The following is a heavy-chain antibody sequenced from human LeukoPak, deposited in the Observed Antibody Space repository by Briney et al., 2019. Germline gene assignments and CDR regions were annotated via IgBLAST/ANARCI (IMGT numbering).Heavy chain of an antibody. J-gene: IGHJ4*02. D-gene: IGHD2-8*01. CDR3: ARAGARISMLRGGLDY. Sequence: VSVKVSCKASGYTFGTYGISWVRQAPGQGLEWMGWISAYNDKTNYAQKYEGRVTMTTDTSTTTAYMELRSLTSDDTAVYYCARAGARISMLRGGLDYWGQGTLVTVSS. CDR2: ISAYNDKT. V-gene: IGHV1-18*04. CDR1: GYTFGTYG.